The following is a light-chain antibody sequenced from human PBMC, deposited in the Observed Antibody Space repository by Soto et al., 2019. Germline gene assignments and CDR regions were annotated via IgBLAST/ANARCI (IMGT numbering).Light chain of an antibody. J-gene: IGKJ4*01. Sequence: EIVLTQSPGTLFLSAGERATLSCRASQSVSSSYLAWYQQKPGQAPRLLIYGASIRATGIPDRFSGSGSGTDFTLTISRLEPEDFAVYYCQQYDSSPLTFGGGTKVEIK. V-gene: IGKV3-20*01. CDR3: QQYDSSPLT. CDR1: QSVSSSY. CDR2: GAS.